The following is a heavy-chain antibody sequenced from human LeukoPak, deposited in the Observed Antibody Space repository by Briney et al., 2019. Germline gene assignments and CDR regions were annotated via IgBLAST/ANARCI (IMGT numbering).Heavy chain of an antibody. CDR2: INHSGST. D-gene: IGHD3-9*01. Sequence: PSETLSLTCAVYGGSFSDYYWSWIRQPPGKGLEWIGEINHSGSTNYNPSLKSRVTISVDTSKNQFSLKLSSVTAADTAVYYCARLRYFDWFIDYWGQGTLVTVSS. J-gene: IGHJ4*02. CDR3: ARLRYFDWFIDY. V-gene: IGHV4-34*01. CDR1: GGSFSDYY.